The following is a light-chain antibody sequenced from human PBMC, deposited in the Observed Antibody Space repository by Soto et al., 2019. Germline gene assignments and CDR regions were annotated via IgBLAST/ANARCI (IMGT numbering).Light chain of an antibody. V-gene: IGKV3-15*01. Sequence: EIVMTQSPATLSVSPGERATLSCRASQSVSSDLAWYHQKPGQAPRLLIYGASTRATGIPARFSGSGSGTEFTLTINSLQSEDFAVYYCQQRRNWPPITVGQGTRLEI. CDR2: GAS. CDR3: QQRRNWPPIT. CDR1: QSVSSD. J-gene: IGKJ5*01.